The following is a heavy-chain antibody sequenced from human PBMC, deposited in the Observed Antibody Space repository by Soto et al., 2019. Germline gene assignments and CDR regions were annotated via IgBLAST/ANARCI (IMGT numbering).Heavy chain of an antibody. J-gene: IGHJ6*02. D-gene: IGHD3-3*01. V-gene: IGHV1-18*01. CDR2: ISAYNGNT. CDR3: AREQHYAFCSGTSVFYGMDV. CDR1: GYTFTSYG. Sequence: QVQLVQSGAEVKKPGASVKVSCKASGYTFTSYGISWVRQAPGQGREWMGWISAYNGNTNYVQKLQGRVTMTTDTSTSTAYIELRSLRSNDTAVYYCAREQHYAFCSGTSVFYGMDVWGQGTTVTVSS.